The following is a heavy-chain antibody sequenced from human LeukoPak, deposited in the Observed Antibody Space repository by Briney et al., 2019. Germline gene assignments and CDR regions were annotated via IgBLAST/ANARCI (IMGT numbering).Heavy chain of an antibody. Sequence: PGGSLRLSGVASGFTFSVHGMTWVRQAPGEGLEWVSSVGGGTDINYAASVKARVTASSQYSKKTMYLQMNSLRAEDTAVYYCAKDATPHNGIWDYFDHWGQGAPVTVSS. CDR2: VGGGTDI. CDR1: GFTFSVHG. D-gene: IGHD1-26*01. V-gene: IGHV3-23*01. J-gene: IGHJ4*02. CDR3: AKDATPHNGIWDYFDH.